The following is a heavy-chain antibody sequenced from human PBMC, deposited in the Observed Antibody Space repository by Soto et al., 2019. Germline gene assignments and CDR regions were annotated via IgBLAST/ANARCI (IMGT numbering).Heavy chain of an antibody. J-gene: IGHJ5*02. V-gene: IGHV3-33*01. D-gene: IGHD2-2*01. CDR2: IRYDGSNK. CDR3: ARDQVYQLLSSRLDP. Sequence: QVQLEESEGGVVQPGRSLRLSCAASGFTFSSYGMHWVRQAPGKGLEWVAVIRYDGSNKYYADSVKGRFTISRDNSKNTLCMQMTGLRSEDTAVYYSARDQVYQLLSSRLDPWCQGTLVTVSS. CDR1: GFTFSSYG.